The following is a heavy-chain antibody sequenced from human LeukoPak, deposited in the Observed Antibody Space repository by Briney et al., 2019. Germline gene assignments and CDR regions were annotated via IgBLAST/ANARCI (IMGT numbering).Heavy chain of an antibody. D-gene: IGHD3-9*01. Sequence: PSETLSLTCAVYGGSFSGYYWSWIRQPPGKGLEWIGEINHSGSTNYNPSLKSRVTISVDTSKNQFSLKLSSVTAADTAVYYCARAISRWAYGTDVWGKGTTVTVSS. V-gene: IGHV4-34*01. CDR3: ARAISRWAYGTDV. CDR1: GGSFSGYY. CDR2: INHSGST. J-gene: IGHJ6*04.